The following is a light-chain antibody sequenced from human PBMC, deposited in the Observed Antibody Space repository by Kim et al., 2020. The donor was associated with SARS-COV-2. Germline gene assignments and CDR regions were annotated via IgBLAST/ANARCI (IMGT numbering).Light chain of an antibody. J-gene: IGKJ1*01. CDR2: DAS. Sequence: EIVLTQSPATLAVSPGERVTLSCGASRSVSSRLAWYQQQPGQAPRLLIYDASTRATGIPSRFNGSGSGTEFALTITSLQSEDLAVYYCQQYYNWLRTFGQGTKVEVK. CDR3: QQYYNWLRT. CDR1: RSVSSR. V-gene: IGKV3-15*01.